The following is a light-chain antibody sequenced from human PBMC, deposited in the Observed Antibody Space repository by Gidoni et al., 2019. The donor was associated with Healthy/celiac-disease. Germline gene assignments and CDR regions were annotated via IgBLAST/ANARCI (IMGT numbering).Light chain of an antibody. J-gene: IGKJ2*01. V-gene: IGKV3-11*01. CDR2: DAS. CDR3: QQRRNWPPYT. CDR1: QSVSSY. Sequence: EIVLTQSPATLSLSPGERATLSCRASQSVSSYLAWYQQKPGQAPRLLISDASNRATGIPARFRGSGSGTDFILSISSLEPEDVAVYYCQQRRNWPPYTFGQGTKLEIK.